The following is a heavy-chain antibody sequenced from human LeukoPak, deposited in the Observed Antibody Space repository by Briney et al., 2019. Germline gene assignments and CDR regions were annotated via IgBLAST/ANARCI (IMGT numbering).Heavy chain of an antibody. Sequence: GGSLRLSCAASGFTFSSYWMHWVRQAPGKGLVWVSRINTDGSSTTYADSVKGRFTFSRDNAKNTLILQMNSLRTEDTAVYYCARGEYGSAWPNIDYWGQGALVTVSS. J-gene: IGHJ4*02. CDR2: INTDGSST. CDR1: GFTFSSYW. V-gene: IGHV3-74*01. D-gene: IGHD6-19*01. CDR3: ARGEYGSAWPNIDY.